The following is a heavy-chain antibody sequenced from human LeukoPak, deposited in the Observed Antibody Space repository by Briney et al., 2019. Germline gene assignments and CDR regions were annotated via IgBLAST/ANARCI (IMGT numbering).Heavy chain of an antibody. CDR1: GGSISSSSYY. CDR3: ARQGYSGSYWVDY. Sequence: SETLSLTCTVSGGSISSSSYYWGWIRQPPGKGLEWIGSIYYSGSTYYNPSLKSRVTISVDTSKNQFSLKLSSVTAADTAVYYCARQGYSGSYWVDYWGQGTLVTVSS. V-gene: IGHV4-39*01. CDR2: IYYSGST. D-gene: IGHD1-26*01. J-gene: IGHJ4*02.